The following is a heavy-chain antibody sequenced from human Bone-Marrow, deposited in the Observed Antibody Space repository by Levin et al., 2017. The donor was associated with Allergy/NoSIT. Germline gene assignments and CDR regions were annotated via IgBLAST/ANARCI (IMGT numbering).Heavy chain of an antibody. CDR2: VFHTGTT. D-gene: IGHD1-26*01. J-gene: IGHJ4*02. CDR1: GSSIRSAYY. Sequence: PSETLSLTCSVSGSSIRSAYYWGWIRQTPGKGLEWIGSVFHTGTTSYNPSLQSRGTMSRDTSKNHFSLQLRSVTAADTAIYYCVRDGGYQLLPLLSYFDYWGQGVLVTVSS. V-gene: IGHV4-38-2*02. CDR3: VRDGGYQLLPLLSYFDY.